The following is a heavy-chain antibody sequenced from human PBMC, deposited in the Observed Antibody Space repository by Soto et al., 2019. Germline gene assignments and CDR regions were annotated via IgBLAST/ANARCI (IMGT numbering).Heavy chain of an antibody. CDR3: AKVHGSGNYHNFPDY. CDR1: GFTFSSYA. D-gene: IGHD3-10*01. CDR2: ISGSGGSI. Sequence: VGSLRLSCAASGFTFSSYAISWVRQAPGKGLEWVSLISGSGGSIYYADSVKGRFTISRDNSKNTLYLQMNSLRAEDTAVYYCAKVHGSGNYHNFPDYWGQGTLVTVSS. J-gene: IGHJ4*02. V-gene: IGHV3-23*01.